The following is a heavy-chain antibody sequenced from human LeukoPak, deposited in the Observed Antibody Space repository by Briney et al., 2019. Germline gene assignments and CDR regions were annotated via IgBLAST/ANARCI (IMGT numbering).Heavy chain of an antibody. Sequence: SETLSLTCDVSGGSVTSTNWWTWVRQPPGKGLEWIGEIHQTGSTNYNPSLRSRGSISLDRAKNQFTLNLNSVTAADTAVYYCASSDYYRLDHWGQGILVTVSS. CDR3: ASSDYYRLDH. CDR1: GGSVTSTNW. J-gene: IGHJ4*02. V-gene: IGHV4-4*02. CDR2: IHQTGST. D-gene: IGHD6-25*01.